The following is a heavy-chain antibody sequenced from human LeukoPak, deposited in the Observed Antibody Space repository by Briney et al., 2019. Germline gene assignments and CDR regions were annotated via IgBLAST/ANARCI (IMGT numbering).Heavy chain of an antibody. CDR1: GGSINSGSYY. CDR2: IHSTGST. V-gene: IGHV4-61*09. D-gene: IGHD2-2*01. J-gene: IGHJ6*03. CDR3: ARVFVVVPAAGLTTYYYYMDV. Sequence: SETLSLTCTVSGGSINSGSYYWNWIRQSAGKGLEWIGHIHSTGSTNCNPSLKSRVTISVDTSKNQFSLKLSSVTAADTAVYYCARVFVVVPAAGLTTYYYYMDVWGKGTTVTVSS.